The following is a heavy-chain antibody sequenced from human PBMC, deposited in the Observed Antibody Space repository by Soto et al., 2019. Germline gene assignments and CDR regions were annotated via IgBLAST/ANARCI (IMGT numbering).Heavy chain of an antibody. CDR1: GCSIRCGCLS. CDR3: ASPGGYHDFEK. Sequence: PSSSXSLTGTFGGCSIRCGCLSLSWIRQSPGNGLEWIGYINHFESTYFHPSFKSLVSMSIDRSRNIFSLNLSPVTAADMAVSYCASPGGYHDFEKCGQGLPVKVYS. D-gene: IGHD5-18*01. J-gene: IGHJ4*02. CDR2: INHFEST. V-gene: IGHV4-30-2*06.